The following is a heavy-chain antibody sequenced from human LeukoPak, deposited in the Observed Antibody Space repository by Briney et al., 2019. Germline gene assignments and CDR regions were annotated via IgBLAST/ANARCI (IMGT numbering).Heavy chain of an antibody. V-gene: IGHV3-21*01. CDR1: GFTFSSYS. CDR3: ARVRGSNIFDY. Sequence: VGSLRLSCAASGFTFSSYSMNWVRQAPGKGLEWVSSISSSSSYIYYADSVKGRFTISRDNAKNSLYLQMNSLRAEDTAVYYCARVRGSNIFDYWGQGTLVTVSS. D-gene: IGHD2/OR15-2a*01. CDR2: ISSSSSYI. J-gene: IGHJ4*02.